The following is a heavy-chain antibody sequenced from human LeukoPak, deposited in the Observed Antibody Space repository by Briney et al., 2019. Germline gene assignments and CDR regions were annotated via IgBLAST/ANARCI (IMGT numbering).Heavy chain of an antibody. V-gene: IGHV4-39*01. CDR1: GGSISSSSYY. J-gene: IGHJ6*03. Sequence: SETLSLTCTVSGGSISSSSYYWGWIRQPPGKGLEWIGSIYYSGDTYYNPSLKSRRVTISVDTSKNQFSLRLSSVTAADTAVYYCARHQWPYYYYVGVWGKGSTVTVSS. CDR3: ARHQWPYYYYVGV. D-gene: IGHD6-19*01. CDR2: IYYSGDT.